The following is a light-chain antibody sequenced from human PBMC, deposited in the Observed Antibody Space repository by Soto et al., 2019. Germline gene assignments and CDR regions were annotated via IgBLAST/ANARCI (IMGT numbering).Light chain of an antibody. V-gene: IGLV2-14*01. CDR1: SSDVGGYNY. CDR3: SSYTSSRPWV. Sequence: QSALTQPASVSGSPGQSITISCTGTSSDVGGYNYVSWYQQHPGKAPKLMIYDVSNRRSGVSNRFSGSKSGNTASLTISGLQAEDEADYYCSSYTSSRPWVFGGGTKLTVL. J-gene: IGLJ3*02. CDR2: DVS.